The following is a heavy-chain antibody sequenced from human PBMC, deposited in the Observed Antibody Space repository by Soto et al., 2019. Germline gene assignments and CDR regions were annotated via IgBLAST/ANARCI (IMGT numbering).Heavy chain of an antibody. CDR1: GFTFSRYW. CDR2: IKQDGSEK. CDR3: VRDDPRRNNDFWSGHYTTDAFDI. D-gene: IGHD3-3*01. V-gene: IGHV3-7*01. J-gene: IGHJ3*02. Sequence: EVHLVESGGGLVQPGGSLRLSCAASGFTFSRYWMSWVRQAPGKGLEWVANIKQDGSEKYYVESVKGRFTMSRDNTKNPLDLQMNRLGGGGTAVYYCVRDDPRRNNDFWSGHYTTDAFDIWGQGRMVTVSS.